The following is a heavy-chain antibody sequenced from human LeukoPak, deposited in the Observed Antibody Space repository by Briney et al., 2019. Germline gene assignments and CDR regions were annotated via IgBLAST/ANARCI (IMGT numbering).Heavy chain of an antibody. CDR1: GYSFTTYW. V-gene: IGHV5-51*01. D-gene: IGHD5-12*01. Sequence: GESLKISCKGSGYSFTTYWIGWVRQMPGKGLEWMGIIYPGDSDTRYSPSFQGQVTISADKSISTAYLQWSSLKASDTAMYYCARLGLRGYDSYAFDIWGQGTMVTVSS. CDR2: IYPGDSDT. J-gene: IGHJ3*02. CDR3: ARLGLRGYDSYAFDI.